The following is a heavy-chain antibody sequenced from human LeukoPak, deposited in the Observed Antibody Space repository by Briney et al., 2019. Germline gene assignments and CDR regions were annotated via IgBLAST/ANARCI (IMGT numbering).Heavy chain of an antibody. CDR2: ISAYNGNT. J-gene: IGHJ4*02. Sequence: ASVKVSCKASGYTFTSCGISWVRQAPGQGLEWMGWISAYNGNTNYAQKLQGRVTMTTDTSTSTAYMELRSLRSDDTAVYYCTHSSRDSIYFDYWGQGTLVTVSS. CDR1: GYTFTSCG. V-gene: IGHV1-18*01. CDR3: THSSRDSIYFDY. D-gene: IGHD6-13*01.